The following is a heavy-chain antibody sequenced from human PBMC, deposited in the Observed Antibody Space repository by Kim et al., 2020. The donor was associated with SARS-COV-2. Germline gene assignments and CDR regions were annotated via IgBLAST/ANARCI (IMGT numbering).Heavy chain of an antibody. D-gene: IGHD3-22*01. V-gene: IGHV3-30*04. CDR1: GFTFSSSA. CDR2: ISYDGSNK. CDR3: ARGRYYYDSSGYYGAFDI. J-gene: IGHJ3*02. Sequence: GGSLRLSCAASGFTFSSSAIHWVRQAPDKGLEWVSVISYDGSNKYYADSVKGRFTISRDNSKNTLYLQMSSLRAEDTAVYYCARGRYYYDSSGYYGAFDIWGQGTMVTVSS.